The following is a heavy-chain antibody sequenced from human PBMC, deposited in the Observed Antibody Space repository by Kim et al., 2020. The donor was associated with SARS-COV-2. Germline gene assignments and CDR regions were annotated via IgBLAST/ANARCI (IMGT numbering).Heavy chain of an antibody. CDR3: ATSGSGSYYYYGMDV. J-gene: IGHJ6*04. D-gene: IGHD3-10*01. Sequence: ESVKGRFTISRDNSKDTRYLQMNSRRAEDTAVYYCATSGSGSYYYYGMDVWGEGTTVTVSS. V-gene: IGHV3-30*03.